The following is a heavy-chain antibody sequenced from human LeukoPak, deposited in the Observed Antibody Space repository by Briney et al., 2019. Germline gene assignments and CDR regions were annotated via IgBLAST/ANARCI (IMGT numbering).Heavy chain of an antibody. J-gene: IGHJ4*02. D-gene: IGHD5-18*01. V-gene: IGHV3-7*01. CDR2: IKQDGSEK. CDR1: GFTFSSYW. Sequence: GGSLRLSRAASGFTFSSYWMSWVRQAPGKGLEWVANIKQDGSEKYYVDSVKGRFTISRDNAKNSLYLQMNSLRAEDTAVYYCARRRSYGFLGDYFDYWGQGTLVTVSS. CDR3: ARRRSYGFLGDYFDY.